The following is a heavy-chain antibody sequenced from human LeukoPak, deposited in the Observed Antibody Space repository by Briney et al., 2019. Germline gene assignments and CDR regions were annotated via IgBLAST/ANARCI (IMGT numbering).Heavy chain of an antibody. V-gene: IGHV6-1*01. CDR2: TYYRSKWYN. CDR3: ARESSGFHR. CDR1: GESVSSNTAA. J-gene: IGHJ1*01. Sequence: SQTLSLTCVLSGESVSSNTAAWNWIRQSPSRGLEWLGRTYYRSKWYNDYAPSVKSRISIDPDTSKNQFSLQLNSVTPGDSAVYYCARESSGFHRWGQGTLVTVSS.